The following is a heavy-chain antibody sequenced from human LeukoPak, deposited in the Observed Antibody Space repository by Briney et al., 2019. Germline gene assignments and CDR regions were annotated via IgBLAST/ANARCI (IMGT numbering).Heavy chain of an antibody. J-gene: IGHJ4*02. CDR1: GGSISSSSYY. D-gene: IGHD3-22*01. CDR2: IYYSGST. Sequence: SETLSLTCTVSGGSISSSSYYWGWIRQPPGKGLEWIGSIYYSGSTYYNPSLKSRVTISVDTSKNQFSLKLSSVTAADTAVYYCYSSGYYLLVYWGQGTLVTVSS. V-gene: IGHV4-39*07. CDR3: YSSGYYLLVY.